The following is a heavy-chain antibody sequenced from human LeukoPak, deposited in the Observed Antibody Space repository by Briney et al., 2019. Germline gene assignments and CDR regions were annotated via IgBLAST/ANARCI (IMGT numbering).Heavy chain of an antibody. V-gene: IGHV4-59*08. J-gene: IGHJ6*02. D-gene: IGHD2-15*01. CDR2: IYYSGST. Sequence: SETLSLTCTVSGGSISSYYWSWIRQPPGKGLEWIGYIYYSGSTNYNPSLKNRVTISVDTSKNQFSLKLSSVTAADTAVYYCASTTAYCSGGSCYGDYYGMDVWGQGTTVTVSS. CDR1: GGSISSYY. CDR3: ASTTAYCSGGSCYGDYYGMDV.